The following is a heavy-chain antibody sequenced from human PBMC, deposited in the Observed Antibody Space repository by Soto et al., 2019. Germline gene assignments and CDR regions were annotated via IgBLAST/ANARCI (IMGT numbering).Heavy chain of an antibody. J-gene: IGHJ6*02. CDR1: GFTFDDYV. CDR3: AKAREYYYALDV. CDR2: VNWNGRTT. V-gene: IGHV3-9*01. Sequence: GGSLRLSCAASGFTFDDYVMHWVRQAPGKGLEWVASVNWNGRTTLYAAAVKGRFSVSRDNGKNSLYLEMTSLRPNDTALYCCAKAREYYYALDVWGQGILVTVSS.